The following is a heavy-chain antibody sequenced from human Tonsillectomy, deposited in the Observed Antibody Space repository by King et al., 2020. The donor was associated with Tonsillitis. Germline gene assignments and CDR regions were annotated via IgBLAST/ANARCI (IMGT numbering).Heavy chain of an antibody. J-gene: IGHJ4*02. Sequence: QLQESGPGLVKPSETLSLTCSVSGGSTSSSSYYWGWIRQPPGKGLEWIGSGYYSGSTYYNPSLKSRVTISVDTSKNQFSLKLSSVTAADTAVYYCARHIWFGDRYFDYWGQGTLVTVSS. V-gene: IGHV4-39*01. CDR3: ARHIWFGDRYFDY. D-gene: IGHD3-10*01. CDR2: GYYSGST. CDR1: GGSTSSSSYY.